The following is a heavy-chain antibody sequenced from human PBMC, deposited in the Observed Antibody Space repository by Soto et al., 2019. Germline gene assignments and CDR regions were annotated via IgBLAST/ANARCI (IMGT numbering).Heavy chain of an antibody. V-gene: IGHV4-39*01. CDR3: ARQLRHYGDYADY. CDR2: IYYSGST. J-gene: IGHJ4*02. CDR1: GGSISSSSYY. Sequence: QLQLQESGPGLVKPSETLSLTCTVSGGSISSSSYYWGWIRQPPGKGLEWIGSIYYSGSTYYNPSRHGRVTLAVDTSNNQFSLKLSSVHAADTAVYSCARQLRHYGDYADYWGQGTLVTVSS. D-gene: IGHD4-17*01.